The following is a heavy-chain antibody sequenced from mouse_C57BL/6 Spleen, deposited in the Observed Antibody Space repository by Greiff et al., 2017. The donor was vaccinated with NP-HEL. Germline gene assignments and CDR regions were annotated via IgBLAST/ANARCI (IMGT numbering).Heavy chain of an antibody. Sequence: EVQLQQSGPELVKPGASVKMSCKASGYTFTDYNMHWVKQSHGKSLEWIGYINPNNGGTSYNQKFKGKATLTVNKSSSTAYMELRSLTSEDSAVYYCARGGFTTVPYAMDYWGQGTSVTVSS. D-gene: IGHD1-1*01. CDR3: ARGGFTTVPYAMDY. CDR1: GYTFTDYN. V-gene: IGHV1-22*01. CDR2: INPNNGGT. J-gene: IGHJ4*01.